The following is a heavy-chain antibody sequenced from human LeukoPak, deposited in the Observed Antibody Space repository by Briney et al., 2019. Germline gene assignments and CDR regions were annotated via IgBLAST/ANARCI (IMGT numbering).Heavy chain of an antibody. Sequence: SETLSLTCAVSGGSISSGGYSWSWIRQPPGKGLEWIWYIYHSGSTYYNPSLKSRVTISVDRSKNQFSLKLSSVTAADTAVYYCARGRTIAAAGYYFDYWGQGTLVTVSS. V-gene: IGHV4-30-2*01. CDR1: GGSISSGGYS. CDR2: IYHSGST. D-gene: IGHD6-13*01. CDR3: ARGRTIAAAGYYFDY. J-gene: IGHJ4*02.